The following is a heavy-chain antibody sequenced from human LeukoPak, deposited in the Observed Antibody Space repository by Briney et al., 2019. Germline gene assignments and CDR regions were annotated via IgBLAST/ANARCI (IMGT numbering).Heavy chain of an antibody. D-gene: IGHD1-26*01. CDR3: ARRDGSYYYYGMDV. Sequence: GGSLRLSCAASGFTFSSYEMNWVRQAPGKGLEWVSYISSSGSTIYYADSVKGRFTISRDNAKNTLYLQMNSLRAEDTAVYYCARRDGSYYYYGMDVWGQGTTVTVSS. CDR2: ISSSGSTI. J-gene: IGHJ6*02. CDR1: GFTFSSYE. V-gene: IGHV3-48*03.